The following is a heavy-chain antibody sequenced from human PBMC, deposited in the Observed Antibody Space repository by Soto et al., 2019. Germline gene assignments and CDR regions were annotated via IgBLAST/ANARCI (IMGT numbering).Heavy chain of an antibody. CDR1: GGSVSSGSYY. CDR2: TYYSGST. Sequence: SETLSLTCTVSGGSVSSGSYYWSWIRQPPGKGLEWIGYTYYSGSTNYNPSLKSRVTISVDTSKNQFSLKLSSVTAADTAVYYCARGSSSWQSFDYWGQGTLVTVSS. V-gene: IGHV4-61*01. CDR3: ARGSSSWQSFDY. J-gene: IGHJ4*02. D-gene: IGHD6-13*01.